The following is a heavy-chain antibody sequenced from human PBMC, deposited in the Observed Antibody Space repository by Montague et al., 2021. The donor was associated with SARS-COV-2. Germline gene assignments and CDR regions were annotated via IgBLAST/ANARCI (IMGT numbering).Heavy chain of an antibody. CDR1: SGSISSSSYY. V-gene: IGHV4-39*07. D-gene: IGHD6-13*01. CDR3: ARVGRQQLVRLAGMDV. CDR2: IDYSGST. J-gene: IGHJ6*02. Sequence: SETLSLTCTVSSGSISSSSYYWGWIRQPPGKVLEWIGSIDYSGSTYYNPSLKSRVTISVDTSKNQFSLKLSSVTAADTAVYYCARVGRQQLVRLAGMDVWGQGTMVTVSS.